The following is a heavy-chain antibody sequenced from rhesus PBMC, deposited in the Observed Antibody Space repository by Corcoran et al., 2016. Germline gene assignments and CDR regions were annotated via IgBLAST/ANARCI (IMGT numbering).Heavy chain of an antibody. D-gene: IGHD3-3*01. J-gene: IGHJ4*01. V-gene: IGHV4-80*01. CDR3: ARARAGGYNFWSGYY. CDR2: INGNSCHT. Sequence: QVQLQESGPGLVKPSETLSLTCAVSGASISRYWWRWIRQPPGKGREWIGEINGNSCHTYHTPSHHSRVTISKYASKNQFSLKLSSVTAAATAVYYCARARAGGYNFWSGYYWGQGVLVTVSS. CDR1: GASISRYW.